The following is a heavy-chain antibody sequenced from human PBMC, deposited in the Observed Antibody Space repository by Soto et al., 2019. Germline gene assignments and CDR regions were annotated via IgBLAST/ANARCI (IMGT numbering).Heavy chain of an antibody. CDR3: ARGCSGGSCYGLFDY. CDR1: GGSISSYY. Sequence: PSETLSLTCTVSGGSISSYYWSWIRQPPGKGLEWIGYIYYSGSTNYNPSLKSRVTISVDTSKNQFSLKLSSVTAADTAVYYCARGCSGGSCYGLFDYWGQGTLVTVSS. J-gene: IGHJ4*02. CDR2: IYYSGST. D-gene: IGHD2-15*01. V-gene: IGHV4-59*01.